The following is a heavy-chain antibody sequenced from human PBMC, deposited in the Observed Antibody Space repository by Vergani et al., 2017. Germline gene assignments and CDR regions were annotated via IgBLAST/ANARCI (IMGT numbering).Heavy chain of an antibody. V-gene: IGHV1-69*12. Sequence: QVQLVQSGAEVKKPGSSVKVSCKASGGTFSSYAISWVRQAPGQGLEWMGGIIPIFGTANYAQKFQGRVTITADESTSTAYMELSSLRSEDTAVYYCARAGYCRRTSCNTDCYDGMDFWGQGTMVTVSS. CDR3: ARAGYCRRTSCNTDCYDGMDF. CDR1: GGTFSSYA. D-gene: IGHD2-2*02. J-gene: IGHJ6*02. CDR2: IIPIFGTA.